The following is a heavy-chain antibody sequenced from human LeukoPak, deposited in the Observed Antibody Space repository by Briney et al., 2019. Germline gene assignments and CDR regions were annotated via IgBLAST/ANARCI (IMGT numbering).Heavy chain of an antibody. V-gene: IGHV1-69*04. Sequence: ASVKVSCKASGGTFSSYAISWVRQAPGQGLEWMGRIIPILGIANYAQKFQGRVTITADKSTSTAYMELSSLRSEDTAVYYCARAIGVVTPPNWFAPGGKGPRAPVPS. CDR3: ARAIGVVTPPNWFAP. J-gene: IGHJ5*02. D-gene: IGHD2-21*02. CDR2: IIPILGIA. CDR1: GGTFSSYA.